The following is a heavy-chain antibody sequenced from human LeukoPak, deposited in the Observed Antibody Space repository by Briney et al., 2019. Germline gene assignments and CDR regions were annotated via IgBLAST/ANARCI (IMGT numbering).Heavy chain of an antibody. Sequence: GESLKISCKGSGYSFNNYWIGWVRQMPGKGLEWMGIIYPGDSETRYSPSFQGQVTISADKSISTAYLQWSTLRASDTAMYYCARTLWFGISPGGWFDPWGQGTLVTVSS. CDR1: GYSFNNYW. CDR3: ARTLWFGISPGGWFDP. CDR2: IYPGDSET. J-gene: IGHJ5*02. V-gene: IGHV5-51*01. D-gene: IGHD3-10*01.